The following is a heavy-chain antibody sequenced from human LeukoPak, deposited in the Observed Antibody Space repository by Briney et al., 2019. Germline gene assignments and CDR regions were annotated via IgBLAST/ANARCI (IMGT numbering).Heavy chain of an antibody. CDR2: ISSSSSYI. CDR3: ARERGYYGSRSSTYFDY. CDR1: GFTFSSYS. J-gene: IGHJ4*02. Sequence: GGSLRLSCAASGFTFSSYSMNWVRQAPGKGLEWVSSISSSSSYIYYADSVKGRFTISRDNAKNSLYLQMNSLRAEDTAVYYCARERGYYGSRSSTYFDYWGQGTLVTVSS. D-gene: IGHD3-10*01. V-gene: IGHV3-21*01.